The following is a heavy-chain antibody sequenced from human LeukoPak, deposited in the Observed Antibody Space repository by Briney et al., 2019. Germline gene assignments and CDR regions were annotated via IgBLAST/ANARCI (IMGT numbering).Heavy chain of an antibody. Sequence: PGGSLRLSCAASGFTFSSYGMHWVRQAPGKGLEWVAVIWYDGSNKYYADSVKGRFTISRDNSKNTLYLQMNSLRAEDTAVYYCAKCETEQWLVPDAFDIWGQGTMVTVSS. CDR3: AKCETEQWLVPDAFDI. D-gene: IGHD6-19*01. J-gene: IGHJ3*02. CDR2: IWYDGSNK. V-gene: IGHV3-30*02. CDR1: GFTFSSYG.